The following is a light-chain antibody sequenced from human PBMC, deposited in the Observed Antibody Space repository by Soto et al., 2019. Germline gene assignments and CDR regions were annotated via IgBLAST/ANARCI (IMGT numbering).Light chain of an antibody. CDR2: GAS. CDR3: QQYGSSGT. J-gene: IGKJ1*01. Sequence: EIVLSPSPGPLSLSPGARTTPSRRASQSVSNNYLAWYQQKPGQAPRLLIYGASNRATGIPDRFSGSGSGTDFTLTISRLEPEDFAVYYCQQYGSSGTFGQGTKVDIK. V-gene: IGKV3-20*01. CDR1: QSVSNNY.